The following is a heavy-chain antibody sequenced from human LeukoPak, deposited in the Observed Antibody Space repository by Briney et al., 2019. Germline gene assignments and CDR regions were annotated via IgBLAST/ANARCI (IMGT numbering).Heavy chain of an antibody. CDR1: GYTFTSYY. CDR3: ARDSRVVRWLQLAVGDYFDY. Sequence: ASVTVSCKASGYTFTSYYMHWVRQAPGQGLEWMGIINPSGGSTSYAQKFQGRVTMTRDTSTSTVYMELSSLRSEDTAVYYCARDSRVVRWLQLAVGDYFDYWGQGTLVTVSS. V-gene: IGHV1-46*01. CDR2: INPSGGST. J-gene: IGHJ4*02. D-gene: IGHD5-24*01.